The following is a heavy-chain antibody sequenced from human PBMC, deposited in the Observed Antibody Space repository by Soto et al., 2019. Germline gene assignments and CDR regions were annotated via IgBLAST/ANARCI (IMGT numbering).Heavy chain of an antibody. CDR3: ARERGVLSEAFDI. CDR1: GDSVSSNSAA. CDR2: TYYRSKWYN. J-gene: IGHJ3*02. D-gene: IGHD3-10*01. V-gene: IGHV6-1*01. Sequence: PSRTLSLTCAISGDSVSSNSAAWNWLRQSPSRGLEWLGRTYYRSKWYNDYAPSVKSQITINPDTSRNQFSLQLNSVTPEDTAVYYCARERGVLSEAFDIWGQGTVVTVSS.